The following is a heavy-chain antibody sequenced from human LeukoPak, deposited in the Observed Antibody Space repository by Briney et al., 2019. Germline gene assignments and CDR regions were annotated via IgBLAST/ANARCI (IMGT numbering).Heavy chain of an antibody. CDR1: GGSIDITNY. CDR3: TREDRPYCPFAY. V-gene: IGHV4-4*02. D-gene: IGHD1-26*01. CDR2: IAHDGTT. J-gene: IGHJ4*02. Sequence: SETLSLTCGVSGGSIDITNYWSWVRQAPGKGLEWIGEIAHDGTTNYNPSLRSRVAMSFDRANNQFSLSLTSVTAADTAVYYCTREDRPYCPFAYWGQGVLVTISS.